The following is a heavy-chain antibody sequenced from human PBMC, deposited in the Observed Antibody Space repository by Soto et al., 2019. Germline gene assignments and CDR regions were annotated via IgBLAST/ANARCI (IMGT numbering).Heavy chain of an antibody. D-gene: IGHD6-6*01. CDR1: GGSISSYY. Sequence: SETLSLTCTVSGGSISSYYWSWIRQPPGKGLEWIGYIYYSGSTNYNPSLKSRVTISVDTSKNKFSLKLSSVTAADTAVYYCARVIVADRPNYYYGMHVSGPGTTLTVYS. CDR3: ARVIVADRPNYYYGMHV. J-gene: IGHJ6*02. CDR2: IYYSGST. V-gene: IGHV4-59*01.